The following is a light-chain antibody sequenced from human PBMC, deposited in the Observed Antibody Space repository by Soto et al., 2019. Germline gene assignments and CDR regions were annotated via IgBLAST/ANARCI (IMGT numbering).Light chain of an antibody. J-gene: IGLJ3*02. V-gene: IGLV2-8*01. CDR1: SSDIGGYDH. CDR3: SSFAGPVWV. Sequence: QSALTQPPFASGSPGPSVTISCTGTSSDIGGYDHVSWYQQHPGKAPKVMIYEVTKRPSGVPDRFSGSKAGNTASLTVFGLQAEDEADYYRSSFAGPVWVFGGGTKLTVL. CDR2: EVT.